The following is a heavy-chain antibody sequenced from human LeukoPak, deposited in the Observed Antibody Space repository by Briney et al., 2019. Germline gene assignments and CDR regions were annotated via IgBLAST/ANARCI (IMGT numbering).Heavy chain of an antibody. Sequence: PGGSLRLSCAASGFTFSSYEMNWVRQAPGKGLEWVSYISSSGSTIYYADSVKGRFTISRDNAKNSLYLQMNSLRAEDTALYYCAKDRTYYYGSGSPTFDYWGQGTLVTVSS. CDR1: GFTFSSYE. D-gene: IGHD3-10*01. J-gene: IGHJ4*02. V-gene: IGHV3-48*03. CDR2: ISSSGSTI. CDR3: AKDRTYYYGSGSPTFDY.